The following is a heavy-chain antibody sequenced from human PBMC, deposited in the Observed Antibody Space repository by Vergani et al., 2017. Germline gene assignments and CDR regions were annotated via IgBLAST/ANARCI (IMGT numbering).Heavy chain of an antibody. D-gene: IGHD2-2*01. CDR3: AKELVPAAWNFDY. V-gene: IGHV3-48*03. CDR2: ISSSGSTI. J-gene: IGHJ4*02. Sequence: EVQLVESGGGLVQPGGSLRLSCAASGFTFSSYEMNWVRQAPGKGLEWVSYISSSGSTIYYADSVKGRFTISRDNAKNSLYLQMNSLRADDTAVYYCAKELVPAAWNFDYWGQGTLVTVSS. CDR1: GFTFSSYE.